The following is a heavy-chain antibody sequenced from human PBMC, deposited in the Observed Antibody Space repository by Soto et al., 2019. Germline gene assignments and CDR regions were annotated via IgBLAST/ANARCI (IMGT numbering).Heavy chain of an antibody. V-gene: IGHV1-69*04. D-gene: IGHD6-19*01. Sequence: ASVKVSCKASGGTFSSYTISWVRQAPGQGLEWMGRIIPILGIANYAQKFQGRVTITADKSTSTAYMELSSLRSEDTAVYYCARDAHPMYSSGWSFFDYWGQGTLVTVSS. CDR3: ARDAHPMYSSGWSFFDY. CDR2: IIPILGIA. J-gene: IGHJ4*02. CDR1: GGTFSSYT.